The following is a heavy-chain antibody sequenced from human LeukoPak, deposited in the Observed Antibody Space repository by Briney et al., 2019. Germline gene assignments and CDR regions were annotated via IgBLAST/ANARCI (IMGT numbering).Heavy chain of an antibody. J-gene: IGHJ6*03. CDR3: ARDGGGYSYGRHYMDV. D-gene: IGHD5-18*01. V-gene: IGHV3-30-3*01. CDR1: GFTFSSYW. Sequence: GGSLRLSCAASGFTFSSYWMHWVRQAPGKGLEWVAVISYDGSNKYYADSVKGRFTISRDNSKNTLYLQMNSLRAEDTAVYYCARDGGGYSYGRHYMDVWGKGTTVTVSS. CDR2: ISYDGSNK.